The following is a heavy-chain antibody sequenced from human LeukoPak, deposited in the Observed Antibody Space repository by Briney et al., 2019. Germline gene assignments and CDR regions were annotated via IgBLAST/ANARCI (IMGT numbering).Heavy chain of an antibody. CDR2: ISGSNGNT. CDR3: ARRGRGTYYYFDY. Sequence: GASVKVSCKASGYTFTRYGMSWVRQAPGQGLGWMGWISGSNGNTNYAQKLQGRVTMTTDTSTGTAYMELRSLRSDDTAVYYCARRGRGTYYYFDYWGQGTLVTVSS. CDR1: GYTFTRYG. V-gene: IGHV1-18*04. J-gene: IGHJ4*02. D-gene: IGHD1-26*01.